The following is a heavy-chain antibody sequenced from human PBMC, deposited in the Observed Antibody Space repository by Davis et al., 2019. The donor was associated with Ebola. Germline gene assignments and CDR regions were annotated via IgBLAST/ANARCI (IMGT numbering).Heavy chain of an antibody. J-gene: IGHJ4*02. CDR3: ARLISTYSSTWWDY. CDR1: GGSISSSSYS. CDR2: IYYSGST. D-gene: IGHD6-13*01. V-gene: IGHV4-39*01. Sequence: SETLSLTCTVSGGSISSSSYSWGWIRQPPGKGLEWIGSIYYSGSTYYKPSLKSRVTISVDTSKNQFSLKLSSVAAADTALYYCARLISTYSSTWWDYWGQGTLVTVSS.